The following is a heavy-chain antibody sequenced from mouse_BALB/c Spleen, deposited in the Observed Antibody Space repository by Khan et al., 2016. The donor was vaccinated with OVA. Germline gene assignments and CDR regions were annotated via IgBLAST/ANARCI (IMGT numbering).Heavy chain of an antibody. CDR2: IWAGGST. Sequence: QVQLKESGPGLVAPSQSLSITCTVSGFSLTSYGVHWVRQPPGKGLEWLGVIWAGGSTNYNSALMFRLSISKDNSKSQVVLNMNSLQTYDTAMYYYARLEDIWGQGTTLTVSS. CDR3: ARLEDI. V-gene: IGHV2-9*02. J-gene: IGHJ2*01. D-gene: IGHD1-3*01. CDR1: GFSLTSYG.